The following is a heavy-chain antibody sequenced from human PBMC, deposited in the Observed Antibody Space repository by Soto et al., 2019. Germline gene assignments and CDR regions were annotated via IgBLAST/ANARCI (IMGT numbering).Heavy chain of an antibody. CDR1: GGSISSSFYY. CDR2: VHYRGS. V-gene: IGHV4-39*01. Sequence: QVQLQESGPGLVKPSEPLSLTCTVSGGSISSSFYYWAWIRQPPGKGLEWIGRVHYRGSDYNPSLKSRASISIDTSKTQSSLYLSSVTAADTAVYYCGRKSEAVRSEPPDVWGQGTLVTVSS. CDR3: GRKSEAVRSEPPDV. J-gene: IGHJ4*02. D-gene: IGHD6-19*01.